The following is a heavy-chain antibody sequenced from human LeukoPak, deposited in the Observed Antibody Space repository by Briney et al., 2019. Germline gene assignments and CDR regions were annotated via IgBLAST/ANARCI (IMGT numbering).Heavy chain of an antibody. J-gene: IGHJ4*02. CDR3: ARDWTLDY. CDR1: GFTYSSFA. Sequence: GGSLRLSCAASGFTYSSFAMHRVRQAPGKGLEYVSGISSNGGSTYYAYSVKGRFTISRDNSKNTLYLQMGSLRAEDMAVYYCARDWTLDYWGQGTLVTVSS. V-gene: IGHV3-64*01. CDR2: ISSNGGST. D-gene: IGHD1-1*01.